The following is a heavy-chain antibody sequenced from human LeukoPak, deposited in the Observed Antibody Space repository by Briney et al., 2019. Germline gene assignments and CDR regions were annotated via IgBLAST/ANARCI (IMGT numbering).Heavy chain of an antibody. CDR1: GFTFSSYS. CDR3: ARDSSGLNWFDP. V-gene: IGHV3-21*01. Sequence: TGGSLRLSCAASGFTFSSYSMNWVRQAPGKGLEWVSSISSSSSYIYYADSVKGRFTISRDNAKNSLYLQMNSLRAEDTAVYYCARDSSGLNWFDPWGQGTLVTVSS. D-gene: IGHD2-15*01. J-gene: IGHJ5*02. CDR2: ISSSSSYI.